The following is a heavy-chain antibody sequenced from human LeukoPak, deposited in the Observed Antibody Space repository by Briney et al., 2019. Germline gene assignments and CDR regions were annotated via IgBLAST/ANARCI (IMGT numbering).Heavy chain of an antibody. CDR3: ARVGSGVAGHFDY. CDR1: GFTFSSYR. Sequence: GGSLRLSCAASGFTFSSYRMNWVRRAPGKGLEWVSSISSSSSYIYYADSVKGRFTISRDNAKNSLYLQMNSLRAEDTAVYYCARVGSGVAGHFDYWGQGTLVTVSS. V-gene: IGHV3-21*01. CDR2: ISSSSSYI. J-gene: IGHJ4*02. D-gene: IGHD6-19*01.